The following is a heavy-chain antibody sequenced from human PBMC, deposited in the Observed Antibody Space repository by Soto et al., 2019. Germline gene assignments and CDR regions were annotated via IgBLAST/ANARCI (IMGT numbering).Heavy chain of an antibody. J-gene: IGHJ3*02. V-gene: IGHV6-1*01. CDR1: GNSVSSNSAA. Sequence: PSHTLSLTCAMSGNSVSSNSAALNFIKKSPSRGLEWLGRTYYRSKWYNDYAVSVKSRITINPDTSKNQFSLQLNSVTPEDTAVYYCARVQTGGAFDIWGQGTMVTVS. CDR2: TYYRSKWYN. CDR3: ARVQTGGAFDI.